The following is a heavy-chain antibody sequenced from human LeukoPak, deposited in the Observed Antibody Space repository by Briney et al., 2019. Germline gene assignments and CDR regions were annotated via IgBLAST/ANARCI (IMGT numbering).Heavy chain of an antibody. Sequence: PSETLSLTCAVCGGSFSGYYWSWIRQPPGKGLEWIGEINHSGSTNYNPSLKSRVTISVDTSKNQFSLKLSSVTAADTAVYYCARVVGMDVWGKGTTVTVSS. CDR3: ARVVGMDV. CDR1: GGSFSGYY. V-gene: IGHV4-34*01. J-gene: IGHJ6*04. CDR2: INHSGST.